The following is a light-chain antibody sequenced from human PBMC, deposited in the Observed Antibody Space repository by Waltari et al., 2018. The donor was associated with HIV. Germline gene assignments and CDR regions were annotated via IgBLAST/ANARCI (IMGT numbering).Light chain of an antibody. CDR2: DVT. CDR1: SSNVGAYNY. Sequence: QSALTQPASVSGSPGQSITISCTGTSSNVGAYNYVSWYQQHPGNAPKLMIYDVTKRPSWFSNRFSGSKSANTASLTSSGLQAEDEADYYCFSDAGSSTYVFGSGTKVTVL. J-gene: IGLJ1*01. V-gene: IGLV2-23*02. CDR3: FSDAGSSTYV.